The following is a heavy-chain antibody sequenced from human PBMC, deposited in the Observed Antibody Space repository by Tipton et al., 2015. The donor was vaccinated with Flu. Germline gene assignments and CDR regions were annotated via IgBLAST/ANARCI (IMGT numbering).Heavy chain of an antibody. CDR1: GGSISSYY. CDR3: AGTPIVAVSYAFDI. V-gene: IGHV4-4*07. D-gene: IGHD3-22*01. Sequence: TLSLTCTVSGGSISSYYWSWIRQPAGKGLEWIGRIYTSGSTNYNPSLKSRVTMSVDTSKNQFSLKLSSVTAADTAVYYCAGTPIVAVSYAFDIWGQGTMVTVSS. CDR2: IYTSGST. J-gene: IGHJ3*02.